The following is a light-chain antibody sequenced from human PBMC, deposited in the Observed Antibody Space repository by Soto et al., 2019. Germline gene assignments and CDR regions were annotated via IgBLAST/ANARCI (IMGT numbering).Light chain of an antibody. Sequence: QSALTQPASVSGSPGQSITISCTGTSSDVGSYNLVSWYQQHPGKAPKLMIYKGSKRPSGVSNRFSGSKSGNTASLTISGLQAEDEADYYCCSYAGVFGTGTKLTVL. CDR1: SSDVGSYNL. CDR3: CSYAGV. V-gene: IGLV2-23*01. CDR2: KGS. J-gene: IGLJ1*01.